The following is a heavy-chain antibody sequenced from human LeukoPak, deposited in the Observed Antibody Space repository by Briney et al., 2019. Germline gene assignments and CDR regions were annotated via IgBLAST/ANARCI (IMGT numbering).Heavy chain of an antibody. CDR3: ARGTYYYGSGGYCHFDY. CDR1: GGSFSGYY. V-gene: IGHV4-34*01. Sequence: PSETLSLTCAVYGGSFSGYYWSWIRQPPGKGLEWIGEINHSGSTNYNPSLKSRVPISVDTSKIQCSLKLSSVSAADTAVYYCARGTYYYGSGGYCHFDYWGQGTRVTVSS. J-gene: IGHJ4*02. D-gene: IGHD3-10*01. CDR2: INHSGST.